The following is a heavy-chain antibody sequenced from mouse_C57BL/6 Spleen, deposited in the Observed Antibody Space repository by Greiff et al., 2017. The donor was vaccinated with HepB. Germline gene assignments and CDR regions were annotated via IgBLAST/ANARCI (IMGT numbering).Heavy chain of an antibody. V-gene: IGHV6-3*01. CDR3: TIYDGYYGGFAY. CDR1: GFTFSNYW. Sequence: EVKVEESGGGLVQPGGSMKLSCVASGFTFSNYWMNWVRQSPEKGLEWVAQIRLKSDNYATHYAESVKGRFTISRDDSKSSVYLQMNNLRAEDTGIYYCTIYDGYYGGFAYWGQGTLVTVSA. D-gene: IGHD2-3*01. J-gene: IGHJ3*01. CDR2: IRLKSDNYAT.